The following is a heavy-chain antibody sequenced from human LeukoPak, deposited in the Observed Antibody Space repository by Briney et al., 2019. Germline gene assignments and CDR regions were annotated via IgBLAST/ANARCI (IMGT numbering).Heavy chain of an antibody. CDR2: ISGSGGST. V-gene: IGHV3-23*01. CDR3: AASATVTRAFDY. D-gene: IGHD4-17*01. J-gene: IGHJ4*02. Sequence: GGSLRLSCAASGFTFSSYAMSWVRQAPGKGLEWVSAISGSGGSTYYAASVKGRFTISRDNSKNTLYLQMNSLRAEDTAVYYCAASATVTRAFDYWGQGTLVTVSS. CDR1: GFTFSSYA.